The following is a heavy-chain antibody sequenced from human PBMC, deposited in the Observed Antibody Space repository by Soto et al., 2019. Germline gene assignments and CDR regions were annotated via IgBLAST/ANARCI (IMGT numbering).Heavy chain of an antibody. CDR2: IYYSGNT. Sequence: PSETLSLTCTVSGGSISSSSFYWGWIRQPPGKGLEWIGSIYYSGNTYYNPSLKSRVTISVDTSRNQLSLKLTSVTAADTAVYYCARVAPTPYWGQGTLVTVSS. J-gene: IGHJ4*02. D-gene: IGHD5-12*01. CDR1: GGSISSSSFY. V-gene: IGHV4-39*01. CDR3: ARVAPTPY.